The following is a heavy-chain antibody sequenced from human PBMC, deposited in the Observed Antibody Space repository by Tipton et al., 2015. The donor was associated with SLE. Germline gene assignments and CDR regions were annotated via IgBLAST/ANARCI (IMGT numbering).Heavy chain of an antibody. Sequence: QLVQSGAEVKKPGASVKVSCKASGYTFTDYYVHWVRQAPGQGLEWMGWINTNSGGTNYAQNFKGRVTMTTDTSISTAYMELRRLTSDDTAVYYCAREEFEPDFYRYMDAWGTGTTVTVSS. CDR2: INTNSGGT. D-gene: IGHD1-14*01. CDR1: GYTFTDYY. J-gene: IGHJ6*03. V-gene: IGHV1-2*02. CDR3: AREEFEPDFYRYMDA.